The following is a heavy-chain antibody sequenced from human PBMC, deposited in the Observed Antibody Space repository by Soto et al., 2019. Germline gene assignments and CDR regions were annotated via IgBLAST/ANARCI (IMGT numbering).Heavy chain of an antibody. V-gene: IGHV3-64*01. D-gene: IGHD3-3*01. CDR3: ARGPEWYAVDI. J-gene: IGHJ3*02. CDR1: GFTFSRYA. Sequence: EVQLVESGGGLVQPGGSLRLSCAASGFTFSRYAMHWVRQAPGKGLEYVSAINTNGGSTSYANSVKGRFTISGDNSKNTLYIQMGSLRAEDMAVYYCARGPEWYAVDIWGQGTMVTVSS. CDR2: INTNGGST.